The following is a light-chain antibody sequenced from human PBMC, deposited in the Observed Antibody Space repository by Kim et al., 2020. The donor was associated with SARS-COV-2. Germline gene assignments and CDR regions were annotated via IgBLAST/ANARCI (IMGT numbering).Light chain of an antibody. J-gene: IGLJ2*01. V-gene: IGLV1-40*01. Sequence: GQTVTISCTGGSSNLEADFDVQWYQQFPGGAPKLLIYDDNNRPSGVPDRFSASKSGTSASLSISGLQADDEAHYYCQSFDNNFYVVFGGGTQLTVL. CDR2: DDN. CDR1: SSNLEADFD. CDR3: QSFDNNFYVV.